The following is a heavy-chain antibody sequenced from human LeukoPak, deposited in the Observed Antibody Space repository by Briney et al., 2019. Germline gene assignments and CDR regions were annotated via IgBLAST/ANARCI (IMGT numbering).Heavy chain of an antibody. CDR2: IIPIFGTA. CDR3: ARDIVVVPAAMPMDV. CDR1: GGTFSSYA. J-gene: IGHJ6*02. D-gene: IGHD2-2*01. Sequence: SVKVSCKASGGTFSSYAISWVRQAPGQGLEWMGGIIPIFGTANYAQKFQGRVTITADESTSTAYVELSSLRSEDTAVYYCARDIVVVPAAMPMDVWGQGTTVSVFS. V-gene: IGHV1-69*01.